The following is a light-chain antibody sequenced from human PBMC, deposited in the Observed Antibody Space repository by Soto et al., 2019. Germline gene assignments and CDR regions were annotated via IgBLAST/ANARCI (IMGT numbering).Light chain of an antibody. J-gene: IGKJ1*01. CDR3: QQYDYYWT. Sequence: DIQMTQSPSTLSASVGDRVTITCRASQNIRTWLAWYQQKPGEAPKLLIYKASIFASGVPSRFSGSGSGTEFTFTISSLQPEDFATYYCQQYDYYWTFGQGTKVEIK. CDR2: KAS. CDR1: QNIRTW. V-gene: IGKV1-5*03.